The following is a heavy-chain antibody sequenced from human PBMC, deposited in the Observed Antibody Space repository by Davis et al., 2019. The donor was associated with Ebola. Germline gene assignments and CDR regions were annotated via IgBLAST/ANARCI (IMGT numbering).Heavy chain of an antibody. CDR3: ASGLDY. J-gene: IGHJ4*02. CDR2: ISYDGSNK. V-gene: IGHV3-30-3*02. D-gene: IGHD5-12*01. Sequence: PGGSLTLSCAASGFTFSSYAMHWVRQAPGKGLEWVAVISYDGSNKYYADSVKGRFTISRDNAKNSLYLQMDGLRVEDTAVYYCASGLDYWGQGSLVTVSS. CDR1: GFTFSSYA.